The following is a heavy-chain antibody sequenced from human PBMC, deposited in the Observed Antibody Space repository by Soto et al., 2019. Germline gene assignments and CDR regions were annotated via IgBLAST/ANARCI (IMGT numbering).Heavy chain of an antibody. Sequence: SETLSLTCAVYGGSFSGYYWSWIRQPPGKGLEWIGEINHSGSTNYNPSLKSRVTISVDTSKNQFSLKLSSVTAADTAVYYCARGLGGYDFWSGWYCGMDVWGQGTTVTVSS. CDR1: GGSFSGYY. V-gene: IGHV4-34*01. J-gene: IGHJ6*02. CDR3: ARGLGGYDFWSGWYCGMDV. D-gene: IGHD3-3*01. CDR2: INHSGST.